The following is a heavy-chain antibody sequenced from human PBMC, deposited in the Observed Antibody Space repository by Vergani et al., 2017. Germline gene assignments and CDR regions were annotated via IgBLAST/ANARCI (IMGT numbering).Heavy chain of an antibody. CDR1: GFPFSSYS. J-gene: IGHJ5*02. CDR3: AKGVPQFNWFDP. CDR2: ISSSSSTI. Sequence: EVQLVESGGGLVQPGGSLRLSCAASGFPFSSYSMNWVRQAPGKGLEWVSYISSSSSTIYYADSVKGRFTLSRDNSKNTLYLQMNSLRAEDTAVYYCAKGVPQFNWFDPWGQGTLVTVSS. V-gene: IGHV3-48*01. D-gene: IGHD3-10*01.